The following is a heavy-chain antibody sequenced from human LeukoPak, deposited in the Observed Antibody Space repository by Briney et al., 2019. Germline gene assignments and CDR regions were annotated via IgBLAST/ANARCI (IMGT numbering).Heavy chain of an antibody. Sequence: ASVKVSCKASGYTFTGYYMRWVRQAPGQGLEWMGWINPNSGGTNYAQKFQGRVTMTRDTSISTAYMELSRLRSDDTAVYYCARSSREYQLPAWRVWGQGTLVTVSS. CDR1: GYTFTGYY. V-gene: IGHV1-2*02. D-gene: IGHD2-2*01. CDR3: ARSSREYQLPAWRV. J-gene: IGHJ4*02. CDR2: INPNSGGT.